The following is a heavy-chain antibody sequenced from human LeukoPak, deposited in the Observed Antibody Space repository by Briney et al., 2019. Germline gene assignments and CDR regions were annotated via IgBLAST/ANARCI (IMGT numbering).Heavy chain of an antibody. CDR1: GFTVSSNY. CDR2: ISSSSSYT. Sequence: GSLRLSCAASGFTVSSNYMSWVRQAPGKGLEWVSYISSSSSYTNYADSVKGRFTISRDNAKNSLYLQMNSLRAEDTAVYYCARDIAAPIEYWGQGTLVTVSS. D-gene: IGHD6-6*01. CDR3: ARDIAAPIEY. V-gene: IGHV3-11*06. J-gene: IGHJ4*02.